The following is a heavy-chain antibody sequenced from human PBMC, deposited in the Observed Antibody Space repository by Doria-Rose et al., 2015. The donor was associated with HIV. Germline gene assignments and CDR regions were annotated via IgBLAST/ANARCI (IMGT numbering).Heavy chain of an antibody. CDR3: ARFYNDSGVDAFDA. Sequence: QVQLQQWGAGLLKPSETLSLTCAVYGGSFSNYYWSWIRQPPGRGLEWLGEINHSGSTSYNPSLKSRINISIDTSKNQFPLKVTSVTAADTAVYFCARFYNDSGVDAFDAWGQPKKVLVSS. CDR2: INHSGST. J-gene: IGHJ3*01. CDR1: GGSFSNYY. V-gene: IGHV4-34*01. D-gene: IGHD2-15*01.